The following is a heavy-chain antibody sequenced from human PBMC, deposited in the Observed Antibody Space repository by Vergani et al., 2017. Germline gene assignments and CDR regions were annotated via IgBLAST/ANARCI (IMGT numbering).Heavy chain of an antibody. J-gene: IGHJ4*02. CDR2: IRSKANSYAT. V-gene: IGHV3-73*02. D-gene: IGHD3-3*01. CDR3: TSKEVTIFGVVIFDY. Sequence: EVQLVESGGGLVQPGGSLKLSCAASGFTFSGSAMHWVRQASGKGLEWVGRIRSKANSYATAYAASVKGRFTISRDDSKNTAYLQMNSLKTEDTAVYXCTSKEVTIFGVVIFDYWGQGTLVTVSS. CDR1: GFTFSGSA.